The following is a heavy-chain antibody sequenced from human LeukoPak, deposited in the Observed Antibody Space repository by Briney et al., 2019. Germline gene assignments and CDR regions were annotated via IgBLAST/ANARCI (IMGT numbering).Heavy chain of an antibody. V-gene: IGHV3-23*01. Sequence: PGGALRLSCAASGFTLSRYAVNWVRQAPGKGLEWVSGIRGSGDKTYYTDYVKGLFTISRDNSESTLYLQMTALRAEDTAVYYCAKSPPNCGGDCFYSIDYWGQGTLVTVSS. CDR2: IRGSGDKT. J-gene: IGHJ4*02. D-gene: IGHD2-21*02. CDR3: AKSPPNCGGDCFYSIDY. CDR1: GFTLSRYA.